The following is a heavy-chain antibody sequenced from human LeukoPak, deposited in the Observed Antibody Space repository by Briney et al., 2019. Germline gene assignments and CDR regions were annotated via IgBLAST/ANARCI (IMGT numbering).Heavy chain of an antibody. CDR1: GFTFSSYW. CDR3: ARDGGYDYVWGSYPRNSYDY. V-gene: IGHV3-7*01. J-gene: IGHJ4*02. D-gene: IGHD3-16*02. Sequence: QTGGSLRLSCASSGFTFSSYWMSWVRQAPGKGLEWVANIKQDGGEKDYVDSVKGRFTISRDNAKNSLYLQMNSLRAEDTAVYYCARDGGYDYVWGSYPRNSYDYWGQGTLLTVSS. CDR2: IKQDGGEK.